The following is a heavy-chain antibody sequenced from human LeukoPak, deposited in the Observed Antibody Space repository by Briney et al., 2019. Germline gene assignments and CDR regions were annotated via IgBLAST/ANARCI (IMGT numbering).Heavy chain of an antibody. D-gene: IGHD5-18*01. CDR1: GFTFSDYS. Sequence: GGSLRLSCAASGFTFSDYSMNWVCQAPGKGLEWVSYINGHGDATYYADSVEGRFSISRDNAKKSLYLQMDSLRAEDTAVYYCARDLPRGYSCDYWGQGTLVTVSS. CDR2: INGHGDAT. CDR3: ARDLPRGYSCDY. V-gene: IGHV3-48*01. J-gene: IGHJ4*02.